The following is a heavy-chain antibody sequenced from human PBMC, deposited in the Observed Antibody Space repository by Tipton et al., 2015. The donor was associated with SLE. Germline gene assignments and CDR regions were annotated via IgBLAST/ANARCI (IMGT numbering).Heavy chain of an antibody. CDR1: GGSINNYY. D-gene: IGHD3-10*01. V-gene: IGHV4-59*01. CDR3: ASGLRWSGVDQGVIPPFDY. Sequence: GLVKPSETLSLICTVSGGSINNYYWSWIRQPPGKGLEWIGYIYYSGSTNYNPSLKSRVTISVDTSKNQFSLKLSSVTAADTAVYYCASGLRWSGVDQGVIPPFDYWGQGTLVTVSS. J-gene: IGHJ4*02. CDR2: IYYSGST.